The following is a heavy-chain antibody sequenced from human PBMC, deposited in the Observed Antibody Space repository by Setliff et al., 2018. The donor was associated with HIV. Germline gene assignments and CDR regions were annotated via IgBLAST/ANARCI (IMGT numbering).Heavy chain of an antibody. CDR2: VDPSGGST. D-gene: IGHD3-22*01. V-gene: IGHV1-46*01. Sequence: ASVKVSCKASGYIFTSYYMHWLRQVPGQGLEWMGIVDPSGGSTHYAQKFEGGVTMTRDTSTSTFHMELSSLTSEDRAIYYCARDGRAVTSLMVVVSLKNGMDVWGQGTTVTVSS. J-gene: IGHJ6*02. CDR1: GYIFTSYY. CDR3: ARDGRAVTSLMVVVSLKNGMDV.